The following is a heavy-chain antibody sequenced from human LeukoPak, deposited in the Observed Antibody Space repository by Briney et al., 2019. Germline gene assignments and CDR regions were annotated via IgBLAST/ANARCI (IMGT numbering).Heavy chain of an antibody. CDR3: TRDQMVVVPAAVFDY. D-gene: IGHD2-2*01. V-gene: IGHV3-49*04. CDR2: MRSKAYGGTT. Sequence: PGGALRLSCTASGFTFGDYAMSWVRQAPGKGLEWVALMRSKAYGGTTEYAASVKGRFTISRDDSKSIAYLQMNSLKTEDTAVYYCTRDQMVVVPAAVFDYWGQGTLVTVSS. CDR1: GFTFGDYA. J-gene: IGHJ4*02.